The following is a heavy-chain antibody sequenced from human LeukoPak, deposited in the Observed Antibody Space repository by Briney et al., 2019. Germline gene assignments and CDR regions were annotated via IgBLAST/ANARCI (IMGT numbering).Heavy chain of an antibody. CDR3: ARLRGYGSGSYSH. J-gene: IGHJ4*02. V-gene: IGHV4-34*01. CDR1: GGSFSGYY. Sequence: SETLSLTCAVYGGSFSGYYWSWIRQPPGKGLEWIGEINHSGSTNYNPSLKSRVTISVDTSKNQFSLKLSSVTAADTAVYYCARLRGYGSGSYSHWGQGTLVTVSS. CDR2: INHSGST. D-gene: IGHD3-10*01.